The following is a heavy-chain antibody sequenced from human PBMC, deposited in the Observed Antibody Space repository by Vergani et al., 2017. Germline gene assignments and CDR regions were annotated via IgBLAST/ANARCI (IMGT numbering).Heavy chain of an antibody. D-gene: IGHD3-22*01. V-gene: IGHV1-46*03. CDR3: ARDPNYYDSSGYYLGGFDI. J-gene: IGHJ3*02. CDR2: IYPSGGST. CDR1: GYTFTSYY. Sequence: QVQLVQSGAEVKKPGASVKVSCKASGYTFTSYYMHWVRQAPGQGLEWMGIIYPSGGSTSYAQKFQGRVTMTRDTSTSTVYMELSSLRSEDTAVYYCARDPNYYDSSGYYLGGFDIWGQGTMVTVSS.